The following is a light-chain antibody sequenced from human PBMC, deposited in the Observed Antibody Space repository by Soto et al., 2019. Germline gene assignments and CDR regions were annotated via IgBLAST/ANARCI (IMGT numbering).Light chain of an antibody. CDR2: HAS. Sequence: DLQMTQSPSTLPASLGDRVTITCRASQSIDRWLAWYQQRPGKAPKILIYHASSLETGVQSSFSGSGSGTESTLTIRSLQPDDFATYYCKHYNSYGTCGQGTKVDIK. J-gene: IGKJ1*01. V-gene: IGKV1-5*01. CDR1: QSIDRW. CDR3: KHYNSYGT.